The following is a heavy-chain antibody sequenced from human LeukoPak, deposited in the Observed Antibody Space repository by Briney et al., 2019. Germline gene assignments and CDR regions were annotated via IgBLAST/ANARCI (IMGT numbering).Heavy chain of an antibody. Sequence: GGSLRLSCAASGFTFSDHYMDWVRQAPGKGLEWVGRTRNKANSYTTEYAASVKGRFTISRDDSKNSLYLQMNSLRVEDTAIYYCAMEGFDIWGQGTMVTVSS. D-gene: IGHD3-3*01. CDR3: AMEGFDI. CDR2: TRNKANSYTT. V-gene: IGHV3-72*01. CDR1: GFTFSDHY. J-gene: IGHJ3*02.